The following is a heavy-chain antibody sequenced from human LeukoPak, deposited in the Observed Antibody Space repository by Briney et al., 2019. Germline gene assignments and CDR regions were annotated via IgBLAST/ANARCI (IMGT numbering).Heavy chain of an antibody. CDR3: AKANYSGSYYFDS. J-gene: IGHJ4*02. V-gene: IGHV3-23*01. CDR2: FSASGGTT. CDR1: GLTFSRSA. D-gene: IGHD1-26*01. Sequence: PGGSLRLSCAASGLTFSRSAMNWVRQAPGKGLEWVSSFSASGGTTYYADSVKGRFTISRDNSKNTLSVQMNSLRAGDTAVYYCAKANYSGSYYFDSWGQGTLVTVSS.